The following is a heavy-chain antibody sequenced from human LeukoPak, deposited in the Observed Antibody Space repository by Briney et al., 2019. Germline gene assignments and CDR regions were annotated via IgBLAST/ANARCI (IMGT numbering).Heavy chain of an antibody. J-gene: IGHJ4*02. D-gene: IGHD2-2*01. Sequence: GESLKISCKGSGYSFADYWIGWVRQMPGKGLEWMGIIYCGDSDTRNSPSFQGQVVISADKSISTAYLQWSSLKTSDTAMYYCARLNTRYCSSSTCYAIDYWGQGTLVTVSS. CDR1: GYSFADYW. CDR3: ARLNTRYCSSSTCYAIDY. V-gene: IGHV5-51*01. CDR2: IYCGDSDT.